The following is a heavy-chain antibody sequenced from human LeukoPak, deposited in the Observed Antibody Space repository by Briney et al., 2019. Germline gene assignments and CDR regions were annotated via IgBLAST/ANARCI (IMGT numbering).Heavy chain of an antibody. J-gene: IGHJ6*03. CDR3: ARDRANYYYMDV. Sequence: GRSLRLSCAASGFTFSSCAMHWVRQAPGKGLEWVAVISYDGSNKYYADSVKGRFTISRDNSKNTLYLQMNSLRAEDTAVYYCARDRANYYYMDVWGKGTTVTVSS. V-gene: IGHV3-30*04. CDR2: ISYDGSNK. CDR1: GFTFSSCA.